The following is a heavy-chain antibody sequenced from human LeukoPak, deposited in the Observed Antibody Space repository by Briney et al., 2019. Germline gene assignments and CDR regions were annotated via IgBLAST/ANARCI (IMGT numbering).Heavy chain of an antibody. CDR2: LYSSGTT. CDR3: ARLYYYESSGYWNYFDY. V-gene: IGHV4-31*03. D-gene: IGHD3-22*01. CDR1: GGSISSGGYY. J-gene: IGHJ4*02. Sequence: SETLSLTCTVSGGSISSGGYYWSWIRQHPGKGLEWIGNLYSSGTTYYNSSLKSRVTISVDTSKNQFSLKLSSVTAADTAMYYCARLYYYESSGYWNYFDYWGQGTLVTVSS.